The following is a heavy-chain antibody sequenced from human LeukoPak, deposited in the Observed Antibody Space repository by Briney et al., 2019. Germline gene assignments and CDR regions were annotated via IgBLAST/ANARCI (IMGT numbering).Heavy chain of an antibody. CDR1: GGSISSSSYY. CDR3: ARHDLTNIVVVPAAVNWFDP. Sequence: KPSETLSLTCTVSGGSISSSSYYWGWIRQPPGKGLEWIGSIYYSGSPFYNPSLKSRVTISVDTSKTQFSLKLSSVTAADTAVYYCARHDLTNIVVVPAAVNWFDPWGQGTLVTVSS. V-gene: IGHV4-39*01. D-gene: IGHD2-2*01. CDR2: IYYSGSP. J-gene: IGHJ5*02.